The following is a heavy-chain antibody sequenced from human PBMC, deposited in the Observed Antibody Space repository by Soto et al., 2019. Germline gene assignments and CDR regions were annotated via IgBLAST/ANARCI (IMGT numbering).Heavy chain of an antibody. Sequence: PSETLSLTCTVSGGSVSSGSYYWSWIRQPPGKGLEWIGYIYYSGSTNYNPSLKSRVTISVDTSKNQFSLKLSSVTAADTAVYYCARAFGERLRPNYYYYYGMDVWGQGTTVTVSS. CDR2: IYYSGST. CDR3: ARAFGERLRPNYYYYYGMDV. CDR1: GGSVSSGSYY. J-gene: IGHJ6*02. V-gene: IGHV4-61*01. D-gene: IGHD3-10*01.